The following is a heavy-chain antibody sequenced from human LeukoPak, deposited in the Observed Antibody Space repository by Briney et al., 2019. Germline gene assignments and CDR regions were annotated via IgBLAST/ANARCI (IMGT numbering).Heavy chain of an antibody. V-gene: IGHV4-4*07. CDR3: ARGIVVVPAAMEEMGWFDP. CDR1: GGSISSYY. CDR2: IYTSGST. J-gene: IGHJ5*02. D-gene: IGHD2-2*01. Sequence: SETLSLTCTVSGGSISSYYWSWIRQPAGKGLEWIGRIYTSGSTNYNPSLKSRVTMSVDTSKNQFSLKLSSVTAADTAVYYCARGIVVVPAAMEEMGWFDPWGQGTPVTVSS.